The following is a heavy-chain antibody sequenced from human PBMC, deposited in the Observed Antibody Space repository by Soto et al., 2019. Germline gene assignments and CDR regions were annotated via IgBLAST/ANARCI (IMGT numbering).Heavy chain of an antibody. CDR3: AKEDTAMVHYYYYGMDV. CDR2: INAGNGNT. Sequence: ASVKVSCKASGYTFTSYAMHWVRQAPGQRLEWMGWINAGNGNTKYSQKFQGRVTITRDTSASTAYMELSSLRSEDTAVYYCAKEDTAMVHYYYYGMDVWGQGTTVTVSS. J-gene: IGHJ6*02. CDR1: GYTFTSYA. V-gene: IGHV1-3*01. D-gene: IGHD5-18*01.